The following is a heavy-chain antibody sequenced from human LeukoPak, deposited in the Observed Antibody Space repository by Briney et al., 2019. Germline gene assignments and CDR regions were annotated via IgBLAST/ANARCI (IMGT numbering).Heavy chain of an antibody. Sequence: GGSLRLSCAASGFTFSGSAMHWVRQASGKGLEWVGRIRSKANSYATAYAASVKGRFTISRDDSKNTAYLQMNSLKTEDTAVYYCTRRGVSYYDSSDAFDIWGQGTMVTVSS. J-gene: IGHJ3*02. CDR3: TRRGVSYYDSSDAFDI. CDR1: GFTFSGSA. CDR2: IRSKANSYAT. V-gene: IGHV3-73*01. D-gene: IGHD3-22*01.